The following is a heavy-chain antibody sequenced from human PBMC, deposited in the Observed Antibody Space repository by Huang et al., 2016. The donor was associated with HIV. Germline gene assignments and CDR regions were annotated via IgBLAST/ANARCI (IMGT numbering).Heavy chain of an antibody. CDR3: ARDHGLLRGMDV. CDR1: GVSINTYY. J-gene: IGHJ6*02. Sequence: QVQLQESGPGLVKPSETLSLRYTVSGVSINTYYWIWIRQSAGKGLEWIGRIYTSGNTTYNPSLSSRVIRSVDTSNNQVSLTLKSVTAADTAVYFCARDHGLLRGMDVWGQGTTVTVSS. V-gene: IGHV4-4*07. D-gene: IGHD2-15*01. CDR2: IYTSGNT.